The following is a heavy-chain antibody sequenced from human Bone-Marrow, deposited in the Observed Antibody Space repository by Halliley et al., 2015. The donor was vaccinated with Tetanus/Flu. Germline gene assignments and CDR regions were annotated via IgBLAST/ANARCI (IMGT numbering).Heavy chain of an antibody. CDR2: VYYSGST. J-gene: IGHJ3*02. V-gene: IGHV4-59*01. D-gene: IGHD5-18*01. CDR3: ARDRYGGTYAFDI. Sequence: TLSLTCIVSGASIKTYYWTWIRQPPGKGLEWIGFVYYSGSTNYNPSLESRVSISLDTSKNQFYLKLSSVSAADTAVYYCARDRYGGTYAFDIWGQGTMVSVSS. CDR1: GASIKTYY.